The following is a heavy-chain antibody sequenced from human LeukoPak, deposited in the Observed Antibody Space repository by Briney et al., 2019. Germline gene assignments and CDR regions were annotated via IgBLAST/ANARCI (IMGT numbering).Heavy chain of an antibody. Sequence: GGSLRLSCAASGFTFSSYGMHWVRQAPDKGLEWVAFIRYDGSNKYYADSVKGRFTISRDNSKNTLYLQMNSLRAEDTAVYYCARDGDTAMVSDYWGQGTLVTVSS. V-gene: IGHV3-30*02. CDR2: IRYDGSNK. J-gene: IGHJ4*02. D-gene: IGHD5-18*01. CDR1: GFTFSSYG. CDR3: ARDGDTAMVSDY.